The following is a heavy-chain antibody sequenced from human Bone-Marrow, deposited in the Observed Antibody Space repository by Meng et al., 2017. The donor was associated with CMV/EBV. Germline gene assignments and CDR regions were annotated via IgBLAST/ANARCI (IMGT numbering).Heavy chain of an antibody. CDR1: GGSFSGYY. D-gene: IGHD3-3*01. CDR2: INHSGST. J-gene: IGHJ4*02. V-gene: IGHV4-34*01. CDR3: ARGLWSGYPRS. Sequence: GSLRLSCAVYGGSFSGYYWSWIRQPPGKGLEWIGEINHSGSTNYNQSLKSRVTISVDTSKNQFSLKLSSVTAADTAVYYCARGLWSGYPRSWGQGTLVTVSS.